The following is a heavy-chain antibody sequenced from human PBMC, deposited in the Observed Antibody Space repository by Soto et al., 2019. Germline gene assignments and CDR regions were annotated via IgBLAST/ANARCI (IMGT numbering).Heavy chain of an antibody. V-gene: IGHV1-69*01. D-gene: IGHD6-13*01. CDR1: GGTFSSYA. J-gene: IGHJ4*02. Sequence: QVQLVQSGAEVKKPGSSVKVSCKASGGTFSSYAISWVRQAPGQGLEWMGGIIPIFGTANYAQKFQGRVTITADESTSTAYMELSSLRSEDTAVYYCASDLEKSSSWYGEDFDYWGQGTLVTVSS. CDR2: IIPIFGTA. CDR3: ASDLEKSSSWYGEDFDY.